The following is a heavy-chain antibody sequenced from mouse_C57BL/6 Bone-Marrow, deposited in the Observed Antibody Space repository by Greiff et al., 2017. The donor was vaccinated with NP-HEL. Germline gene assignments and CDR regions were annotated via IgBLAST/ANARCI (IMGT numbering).Heavy chain of an antibody. CDR3: ARGDGYYFAWFAY. J-gene: IGHJ3*01. Sequence: VQLKQSGPELVKPGASVKMSCKASGYTFTDYNMHWVKQSHGKSLEWIGYINPNNGGTSYNQKFKGKATLTVNKSSSTAYMELRSLTSEDSAVYYCARGDGYYFAWFAYWGQGTLVTVSA. D-gene: IGHD2-3*01. V-gene: IGHV1-22*01. CDR1: GYTFTDYN. CDR2: INPNNGGT.